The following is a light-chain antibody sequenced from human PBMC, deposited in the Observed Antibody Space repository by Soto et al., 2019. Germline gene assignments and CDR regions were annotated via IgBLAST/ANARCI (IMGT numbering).Light chain of an antibody. CDR3: SSYTSSTTPV. V-gene: IGLV2-14*01. CDR2: EVS. CDR1: SSDVGGYAY. Sequence: QSALTQPASVSGSPGQSITISCTGTSSDVGGYAYVSWYQQYPGKAPKLVISEVSNRPSGVSHRFSGSRSGNTASLTISGLQAEDEADYYCSSYTSSTTPVFGGGTKVTV. J-gene: IGLJ3*02.